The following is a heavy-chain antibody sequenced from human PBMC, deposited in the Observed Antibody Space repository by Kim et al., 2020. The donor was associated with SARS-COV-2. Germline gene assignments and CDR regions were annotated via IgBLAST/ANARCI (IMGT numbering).Heavy chain of an antibody. Sequence: SETLSLTCTVSGGSISSSSYYWGWIRQPPGKGLEWIGTIYYSGSTYYNPSLKSRVTISVDTSKNQFSLKLSSVTAADTAVYYCARHSLWQLVREYYFDYWGQGTLVTVSS. J-gene: IGHJ4*02. CDR2: IYYSGST. CDR3: ARHSLWQLVREYYFDY. V-gene: IGHV4-39*01. D-gene: IGHD6-6*01. CDR1: GGSISSSSYY.